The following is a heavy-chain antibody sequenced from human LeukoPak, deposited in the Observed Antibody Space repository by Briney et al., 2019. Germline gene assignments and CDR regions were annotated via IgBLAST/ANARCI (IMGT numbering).Heavy chain of an antibody. CDR2: IYYSGST. CDR1: GGSISSYY. V-gene: IGHV4-59*01. D-gene: IGHD6-19*01. J-gene: IGHJ4*02. Sequence: SETLSLTCTVSGGSISSYYWSWIRQPPGKGLEWIGYIYYSGSTNYNPSLKSRVTISVDTSKNQFSLKLSSVTAADTAVYYCAREMGAMAGSHFDYWGQGTQVTVSS. CDR3: AREMGAMAGSHFDY.